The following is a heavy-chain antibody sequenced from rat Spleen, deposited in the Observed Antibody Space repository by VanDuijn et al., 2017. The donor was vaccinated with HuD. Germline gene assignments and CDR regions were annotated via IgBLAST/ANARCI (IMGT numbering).Heavy chain of an antibody. J-gene: IGHJ2*01. D-gene: IGHD4-3*01. Sequence: EVQLVESDGGLVQPGRSLKVSCVASGFTFSNYGMAWVRQAPKKGLEWVAYISYDGGSTYYRDPVKGRFTISRDNAKSTLYLQMDSLRSEDTATYYCTRDSGSYYFDYWGQGVMVTVSS. CDR2: ISYDGGST. V-gene: IGHV5-29*01. CDR1: GFTFSNYG. CDR3: TRDSGSYYFDY.